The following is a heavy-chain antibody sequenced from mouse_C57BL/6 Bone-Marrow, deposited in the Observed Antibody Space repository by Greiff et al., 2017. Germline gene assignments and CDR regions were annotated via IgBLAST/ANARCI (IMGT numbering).Heavy chain of an antibody. D-gene: IGHD2-4*01. CDR1: GFTFSDYG. CDR2: ISSGSSTI. Sequence: SGFTFSDYGMHWVRQAPEKGLEWVAYISSGSSTIYYADTVKGRFTISRDNAKNTLFLQMTSLRSEDTAMYYCARPYDYDVWFACWGQGTLGTVSA. V-gene: IGHV5-17*01. CDR3: ARPYDYDVWFAC. J-gene: IGHJ3*01.